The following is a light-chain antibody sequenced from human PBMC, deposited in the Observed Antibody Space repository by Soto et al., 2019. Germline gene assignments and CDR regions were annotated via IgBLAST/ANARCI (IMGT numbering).Light chain of an antibody. CDR1: SGHSSYA. Sequence: QRVLTQSPSDSASLGASVKLTCTLSSGHSSYAIAWHQQQPEKGPRYLMKLDSDGSHAKGDAIPDRFSGSSSGAERYLTISSLQSEDEADYYCQTWGTGIHVVFGGGTKLTVL. CDR2: LDSDGSH. V-gene: IGLV4-69*01. CDR3: QTWGTGIHVV. J-gene: IGLJ2*01.